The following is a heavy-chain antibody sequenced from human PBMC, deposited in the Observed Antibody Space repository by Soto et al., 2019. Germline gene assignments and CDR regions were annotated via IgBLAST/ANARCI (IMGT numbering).Heavy chain of an antibody. J-gene: IGHJ6*02. D-gene: IGHD6-13*01. Sequence: PGGFLRLSCAASGFSFSSYGMHWVRQASGKGLEWVAVIWHDGSKTYYADSVKGRLIISRDNSKNTLYVQINSLRAEDRGVYFCARGSIVAAEYGMDVWGHGTTVTVSS. CDR3: ARGSIVAAEYGMDV. CDR2: IWHDGSKT. CDR1: GFSFSSYG. V-gene: IGHV3-33*01.